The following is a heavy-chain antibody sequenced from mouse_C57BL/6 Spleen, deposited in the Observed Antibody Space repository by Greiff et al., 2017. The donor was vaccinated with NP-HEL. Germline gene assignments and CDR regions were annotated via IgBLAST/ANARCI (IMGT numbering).Heavy chain of an antibody. J-gene: IGHJ4*01. CDR3: ARVYYDYVYYAMDY. V-gene: IGHV2-3*01. CDR2: IWGDGST. D-gene: IGHD2-4*01. CDR1: GFSLTSYG. Sequence: VKLQESGPGLVAPSQSLSITCTVSGFSLTSYGVSWVRQPPGKGLEWLGVIWGDGSTNYHSALISRLSIRKDNSKSQVFLKLNSLQTADTDTYYCARVYYDYVYYAMDYWGQGTSVTVSS.